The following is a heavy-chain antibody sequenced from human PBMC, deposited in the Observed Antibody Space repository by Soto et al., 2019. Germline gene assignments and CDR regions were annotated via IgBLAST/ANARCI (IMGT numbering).Heavy chain of an antibody. CDR1: GGSLSSDA. Sequence: SSVKVSCKASGGSLSSDAISWGLQAPGQGLEWMGGIIPIFGTANYAQKFQGRVTITADESTSTAYMELSSLRSEDTAVYYCAREPTTSYSSSSFDYWGQGILVTVSS. CDR2: IIPIFGTA. J-gene: IGHJ4*02. V-gene: IGHV1-69*13. CDR3: AREPTTSYSSSSFDY. D-gene: IGHD6-6*01.